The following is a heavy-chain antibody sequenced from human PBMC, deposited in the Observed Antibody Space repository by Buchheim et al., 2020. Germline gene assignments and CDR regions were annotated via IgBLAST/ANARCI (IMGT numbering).Heavy chain of an antibody. CDR1: GFTFSSYG. V-gene: IGHV3-33*01. Sequence: QVQLVESGGGVVQPGRSLSLSCAASGFTFSSYGMHWVRQAPGKGLEWVAVIWYDGSNKYYADSVKGRFTISRDNSKNTLYLQMNSLRAEDTAVYYCARGVGAARQFDYWGQGTL. D-gene: IGHD6-6*01. CDR3: ARGVGAARQFDY. J-gene: IGHJ4*02. CDR2: IWYDGSNK.